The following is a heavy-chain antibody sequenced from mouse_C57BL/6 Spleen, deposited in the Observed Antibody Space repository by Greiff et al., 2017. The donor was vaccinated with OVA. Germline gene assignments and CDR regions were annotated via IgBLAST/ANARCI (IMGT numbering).Heavy chain of an antibody. V-gene: IGHV5-4*01. CDR3: ARDYYGSSYEDYFDY. CDR1: GFTFSSYA. CDR2: ISDGGSYT. Sequence: EVMLVESGGGLVKPGGSLKLSCAASGFTFSSYAMSWVRQTPEKRLEWVATISDGGSYTYYPDNVKGRFTISRDNAKNNLYLQMSHLKSEDTAMYYCARDYYGSSYEDYFDYWGQGTTLTVSS. D-gene: IGHD1-1*01. J-gene: IGHJ2*01.